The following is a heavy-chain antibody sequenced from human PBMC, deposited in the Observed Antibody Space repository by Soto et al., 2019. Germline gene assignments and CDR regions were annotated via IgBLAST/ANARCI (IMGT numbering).Heavy chain of an antibody. CDR3: ARGPSRRRDSDGGFDY. V-gene: IGHV3-33*01. CDR2: IWYDGSNK. D-gene: IGHD5-18*01. J-gene: IGHJ4*02. CDR1: GFTFSSYG. Sequence: QVQLVESGGGVVQPGRSLRLSCAASGFTFSSYGMHWVRQAPGKGLEWVAVIWYDGSNKYYADSVKGRFTISRDNSKNTLYLQMNSLRAEDTAVYYCARGPSRRRDSDGGFDYWGQGTLVTVSS.